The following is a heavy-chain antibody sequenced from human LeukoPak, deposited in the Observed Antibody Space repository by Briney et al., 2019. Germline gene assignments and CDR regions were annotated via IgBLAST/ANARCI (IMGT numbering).Heavy chain of an antibody. Sequence: ASVKVSCKASGYTSTSYGISWVRQAPGQGLEWMGWISAYNGNTNYAQKLQGRVTMTTDTSTSTAYMELRSLRSDDTAVYYCAIVLAAAGTFDYWGQGTLVTVSS. CDR3: AIVLAAAGTFDY. V-gene: IGHV1-18*01. J-gene: IGHJ4*02. D-gene: IGHD6-13*01. CDR2: ISAYNGNT. CDR1: GYTSTSYG.